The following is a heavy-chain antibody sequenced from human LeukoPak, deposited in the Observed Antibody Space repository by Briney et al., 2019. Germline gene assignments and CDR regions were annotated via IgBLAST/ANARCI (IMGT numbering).Heavy chain of an antibody. CDR3: ARDICSSSSCYQGRFDY. V-gene: IGHV3-66*01. J-gene: IGHJ4*02. Sequence: PGGSLRLSCAASGFTVSSNYMSWVRQAPGKGLEWVSVIYSGGSTYYADSVKGRFTISRDNSKNTLYLQMNSLRAEDTAVYYCARDICSSSSCYQGRFDYWGQGTLVTVSS. CDR2: IYSGGST. CDR1: GFTVSSNY. D-gene: IGHD2-2*01.